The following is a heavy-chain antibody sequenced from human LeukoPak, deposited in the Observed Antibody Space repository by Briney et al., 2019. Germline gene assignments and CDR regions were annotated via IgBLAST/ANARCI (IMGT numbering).Heavy chain of an antibody. J-gene: IGHJ4*02. CDR1: GFTFSSYW. V-gene: IGHV3-74*01. D-gene: IGHD6-19*01. CDR3: ARRYSSGWHGNNYFDY. CDR2: INSDGSST. Sequence: GGSLRLSCAASGFTFSSYWMHWVRQAPGKGLVWVSRINSDGSSTSYADSVKGRFTISRDNAKNSLYLQMNSLRAEHTAVYYCARRYSSGWHGNNYFDYWGQGTLVTVSS.